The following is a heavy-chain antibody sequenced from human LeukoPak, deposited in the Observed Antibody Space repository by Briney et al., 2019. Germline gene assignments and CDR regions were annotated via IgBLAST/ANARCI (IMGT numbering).Heavy chain of an antibody. J-gene: IGHJ4*02. CDR3: ARGSTSDWPLDH. CDR1: GYTFNAYT. Sequence: ASVKVSCKASGYTFNAYTIHWVRQAPGQRFEWMGWIDADNGDTAYSQDLQGRVTITRDTSARTVYMQLTSPRSEDTAAYYCARGSTSDWPLDHWGQGTLLTISP. V-gene: IGHV1-3*01. CDR2: IDADNGDT. D-gene: IGHD6-19*01.